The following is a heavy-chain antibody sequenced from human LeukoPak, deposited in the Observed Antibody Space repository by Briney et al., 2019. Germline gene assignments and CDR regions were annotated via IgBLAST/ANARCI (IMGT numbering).Heavy chain of an antibody. J-gene: IGHJ4*02. V-gene: IGHV3-15*01. CDR2: IKSKTDGGTT. CDR3: TTRGITIFGVVTTDY. D-gene: IGHD3-3*01. CDR1: GFTFSNAW. Sequence: GGSLRLSCAASGFTFSNAWMSWARQAPGKGLEWVGRIKSKTDGGTTDYAAPVKGRFTISRDDSKNTLYLQMNSLKTEDTAVYYCTTRGITIFGVVTTDYWGQGTLVTVSS.